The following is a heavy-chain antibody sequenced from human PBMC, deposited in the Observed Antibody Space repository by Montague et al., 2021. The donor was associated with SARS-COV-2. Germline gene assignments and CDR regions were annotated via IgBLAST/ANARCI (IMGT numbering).Heavy chain of an antibody. Sequence: SETLSLTCTVSGDSVSRGSSYWSWIRQPPGKGLEWIGYNYYTGSRKYNSSLKSRLTLSVDTSKNQFSLKLSSVTAADTAVYYCARHARGEGYTSWFDSWGQGTLVTVSS. J-gene: IGHJ5*01. D-gene: IGHD5-24*01. V-gene: IGHV4-61*01. CDR1: GDSVSRGSSY. CDR2: NYYTGSR. CDR3: ARHARGEGYTSWFDS.